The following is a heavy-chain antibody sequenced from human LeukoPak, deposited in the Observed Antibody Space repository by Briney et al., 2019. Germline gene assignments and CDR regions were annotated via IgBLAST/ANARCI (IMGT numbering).Heavy chain of an antibody. J-gene: IGHJ4*02. D-gene: IGHD2-15*01. Sequence: GGSLRLSCAASGFTVSSNYMSWVRQAPGKGLEWVSVIYSGGSTYYADSVKGRFTISRDNSKNTLYLQMNSLRAEDTAVYYCAKDVSNIVVVAATFDYWGQGTLVTVSS. V-gene: IGHV3-53*01. CDR3: AKDVSNIVVVAATFDY. CDR1: GFTVSSNY. CDR2: IYSGGST.